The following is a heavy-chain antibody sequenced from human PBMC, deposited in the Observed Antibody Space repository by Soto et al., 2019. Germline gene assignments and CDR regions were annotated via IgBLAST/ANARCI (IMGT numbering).Heavy chain of an antibody. CDR2: IVVGSGNT. CDR3: AADKESSGYYFDY. J-gene: IGHJ4*02. V-gene: IGHV1-58*01. D-gene: IGHD3-22*01. CDR1: GFTFTSSA. Sequence: QMQLVQSGPEVKKPGTSVKVSCKASGFTFTSSAVQWVRQARGQRLEWIGWIVVGSGNTNYAQKFQERVTITRDMSTSTAYMELSSLRSEDTAVYYCAADKESSGYYFDYWGQGTLVTVSS.